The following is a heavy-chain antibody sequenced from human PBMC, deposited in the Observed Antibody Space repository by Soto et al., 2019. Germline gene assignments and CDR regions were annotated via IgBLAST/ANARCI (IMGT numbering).Heavy chain of an antibody. CDR2: INHSGST. V-gene: IGHV4-34*01. J-gene: IGHJ5*02. CDR1: GGSFSGYY. CDR3: ARAGLERRFDP. D-gene: IGHD1-1*01. Sequence: QVQPQQWGAGLLKPSETLSLTCAVYGGSFSGYYWSWIRQPPGKGLEWIGEINHSGSTNYNPSLKSRVTISVDTSKNQFSLKLSSVTAADTAVYYCARAGLERRFDPWGQGTLVTVSS.